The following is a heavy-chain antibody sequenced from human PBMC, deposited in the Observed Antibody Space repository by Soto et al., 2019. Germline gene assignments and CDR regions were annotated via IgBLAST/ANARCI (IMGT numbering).Heavy chain of an antibody. CDR3: ARHYYDSSGYFDY. CDR2: ISSSSSYT. Sequence: GGSLRLSCAASGFTFSDYYMSWIRQAPGKGLEWVSYISSSSSYTNYADSVKGRFTISRDNAKNSLYLQMNSLRAEDTAVYYCARHYYDSSGYFDYWGQGILVTVSS. D-gene: IGHD3-22*01. V-gene: IGHV3-11*03. J-gene: IGHJ4*02. CDR1: GFTFSDYY.